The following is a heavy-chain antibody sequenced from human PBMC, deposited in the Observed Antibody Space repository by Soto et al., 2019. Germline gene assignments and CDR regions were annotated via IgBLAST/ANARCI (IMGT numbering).Heavy chain of an antibody. D-gene: IGHD6-13*01. J-gene: IGHJ4*02. CDR1: GFTFSSYA. Sequence: EVQLLESGGGLVQPGGSLRLSCAASGFTFSSYAMSWVRQAPGEGLEWVSSISGSGGSTYYADSVKGRFTISRDNSKNTLYLQMNSLRAEDTAVYYCAKDQRGFSSTARIDYWGQGTLVTVSS. CDR2: ISGSGGST. V-gene: IGHV3-23*01. CDR3: AKDQRGFSSTARIDY.